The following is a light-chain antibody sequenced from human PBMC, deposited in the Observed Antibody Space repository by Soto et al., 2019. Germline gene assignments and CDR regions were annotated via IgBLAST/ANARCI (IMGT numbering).Light chain of an antibody. CDR1: QDISNY. CDR3: QQYDNLPPGLT. CDR2: DAS. Sequence: DLQMTQSPSSLSASVGDRVTITCQARQDISNYLNWYQQKPGKAPKLLIYDASNLETGVPSRFSGSGSGTDFTFTISSLQPEDIATYYCQQYDNLPPGLTFGGGTKVEIK. J-gene: IGKJ4*01. V-gene: IGKV1-33*01.